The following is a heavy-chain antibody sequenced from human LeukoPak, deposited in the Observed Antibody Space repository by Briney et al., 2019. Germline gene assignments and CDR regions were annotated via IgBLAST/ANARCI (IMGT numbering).Heavy chain of an antibody. CDR3: AKSPREKPMNFDY. Sequence: GGSLRLSCAASGFTVSSSFMTWVRQAPGKGLEWVSAISGSGGSTYYADSVKGRFTISRDNSKNTLYLQMNSLRAEDTAVYYCAKSPREKPMNFDYWGQGTLVTVSS. CDR1: GFTVSSSF. V-gene: IGHV3-23*01. J-gene: IGHJ4*02. CDR2: ISGSGGST. D-gene: IGHD1-26*01.